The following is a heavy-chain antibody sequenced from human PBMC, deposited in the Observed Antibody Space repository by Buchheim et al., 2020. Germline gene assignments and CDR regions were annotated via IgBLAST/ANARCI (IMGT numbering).Heavy chain of an antibody. CDR2: INHSGST. D-gene: IGHD3-16*02. V-gene: IGHV4-34*01. CDR1: GGSFSGYY. Sequence: QVQLQQWGAGLLKPSETLSLPCAVSGGSFSGYYCSWIRQPPGKGLEWIGEINHSGSTNYNPSLKSRVTISVDTSKNQFSLKLSSVTAADTAVYYCARGPYVWGSYRRFDYWGQGTL. J-gene: IGHJ4*02. CDR3: ARGPYVWGSYRRFDY.